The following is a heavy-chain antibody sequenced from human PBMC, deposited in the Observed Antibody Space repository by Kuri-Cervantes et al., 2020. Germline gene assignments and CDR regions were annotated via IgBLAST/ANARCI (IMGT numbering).Heavy chain of an antibody. V-gene: IGHV4-34*01. J-gene: IGHJ5*02. D-gene: IGHD2-2*01. CDR2: INNSGST. CDR1: GGSFSSYY. Sequence: SETLSLTCAVYGGSFSSYYCSWSRQPPGKGLEWMGEINNSGSTNYNQSLKSRVTISVDTYKNQFSLKLSSVTAAATAMYYCASPYCSSTCCYENWFDPWGQGTLVTVSS. CDR3: ASPYCSSTCCYENWFDP.